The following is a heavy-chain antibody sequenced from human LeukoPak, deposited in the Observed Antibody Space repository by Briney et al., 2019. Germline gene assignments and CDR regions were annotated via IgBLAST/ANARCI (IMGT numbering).Heavy chain of an antibody. Sequence: SETLSLTCTVSGGFISIYYWSWIRQPPGKGLEGIGYIYYSWSTNYNPSLKSRVTISVDTSKNQFSLKLSSVTAADTAVYYCASQYSSGWYDYWGQGTLVTVSS. CDR1: GGFISIYY. CDR2: IYYSWST. D-gene: IGHD6-19*01. CDR3: ASQYSSGWYDY. V-gene: IGHV4-59*01. J-gene: IGHJ4*02.